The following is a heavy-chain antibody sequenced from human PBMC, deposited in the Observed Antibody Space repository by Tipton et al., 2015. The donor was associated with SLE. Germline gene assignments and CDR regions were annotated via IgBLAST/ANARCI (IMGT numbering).Heavy chain of an antibody. V-gene: IGHV3-74*01. D-gene: IGHD3-3*01. Sequence: SLRLSCAASGFTFSSYWMHWVRQAPGKGLVWVSRVNIDGSRTKYADSVKGRFTISRDNAKNTLFLQMDSLKAEDTAVYYCTRDQVEWNYLDYLGQGTLVTVSS. CDR1: GFTFSSYW. CDR2: VNIDGSRT. CDR3: TRDQVEWNYLDY. J-gene: IGHJ4*02.